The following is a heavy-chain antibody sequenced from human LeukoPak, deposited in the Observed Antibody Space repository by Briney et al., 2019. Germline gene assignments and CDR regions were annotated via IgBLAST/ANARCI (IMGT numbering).Heavy chain of an antibody. J-gene: IGHJ6*02. V-gene: IGHV4-39*01. CDR3: AGGSSPSYYYYGMDV. CDR2: IYYSGST. CDR1: GGSISSSSYY. Sequence: SETLSLTCTVSGGSISSSSYYWGWIRQPPGKGLEWIGSIYYSGSTYYNPSLKSRVTISVDTSKNQFSLKLSSVTAADTAVYYCAGGSSPSYYYYGMDVWGQGTTVTVSS.